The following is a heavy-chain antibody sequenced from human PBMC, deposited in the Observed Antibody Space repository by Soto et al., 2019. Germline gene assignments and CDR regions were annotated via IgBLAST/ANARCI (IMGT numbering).Heavy chain of an antibody. Sequence: ASVKVSCKASGYTFTSYGISWVRQAPGQGLEWMGWISAYNGNTNYAQKLQGRVTMTTDTSTSTAYMELRSLRSDDTAVYYCARDPQLDYGDYDCWFDPWGQGTLVTVSS. J-gene: IGHJ5*02. CDR2: ISAYNGNT. D-gene: IGHD4-17*01. V-gene: IGHV1-18*01. CDR3: ARDPQLDYGDYDCWFDP. CDR1: GYTFTSYG.